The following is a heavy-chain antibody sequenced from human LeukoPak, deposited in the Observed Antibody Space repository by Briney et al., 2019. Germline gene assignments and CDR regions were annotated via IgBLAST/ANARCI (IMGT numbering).Heavy chain of an antibody. V-gene: IGHV4-59*01. J-gene: IGHJ3*01. CDR2: VHFSGTT. D-gene: IGHD4-11*01. Sequence: SETLSLTCTVSSGTITGYYWSWIRQPPGRGLEWIGYVHFSGTTSFNPSLKSRVTISVDTSKNQFSLRLSSMTAADTAVYYCAREQYLAYDVFGFWGQGTMVTVSS. CDR3: AREQYLAYDVFGF. CDR1: SGTITGYY.